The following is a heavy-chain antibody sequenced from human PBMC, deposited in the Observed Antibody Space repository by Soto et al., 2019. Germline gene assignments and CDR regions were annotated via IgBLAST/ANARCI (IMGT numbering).Heavy chain of an antibody. V-gene: IGHV3-66*01. Sequence: GVSLRLPSGASGFTASSNYMSWLRQAPGKGLEWVSVIYSGGSTYYADSVKGRFTISRDNSKNTLYLQMNSLRAEDTAVYYCARDRSTIYAFDIWGQGTMVTVSS. D-gene: IGHD3-3*01. J-gene: IGHJ3*02. CDR3: ARDRSTIYAFDI. CDR1: GFTASSNY. CDR2: IYSGGST.